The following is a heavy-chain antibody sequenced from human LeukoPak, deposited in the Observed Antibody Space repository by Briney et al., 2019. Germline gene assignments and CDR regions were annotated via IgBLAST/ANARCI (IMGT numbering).Heavy chain of an antibody. Sequence: PSETLSLTCTVSGGAISSYYWSWIRQPPGKGLAWIGDIYYSGSTNYNPSLKSRVTISVDSSKNQFSLKLSSVAAADTAVYYCARLRPSGMGGGFDYWGQGTLVTVSS. D-gene: IGHD3-10*01. CDR3: ARLRPSGMGGGFDY. CDR2: IYYSGST. CDR1: GGAISSYY. V-gene: IGHV4-59*01. J-gene: IGHJ4*02.